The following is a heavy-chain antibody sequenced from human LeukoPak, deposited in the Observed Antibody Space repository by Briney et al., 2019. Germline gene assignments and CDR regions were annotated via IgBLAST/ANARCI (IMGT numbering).Heavy chain of an antibody. CDR1: GFTFSSYS. V-gene: IGHV3-21*01. Sequence: GGSLRLSCAASGFTFSSYSMNWVRQAPGKGLEWVSSISSSSSYIYYADSVKGRFTISRDNAKNSLYLQMNSLRAEDTAVYYCARDSGGDSSGWYVVSAFDIWGQGTMVTVSS. CDR2: ISSSSSYI. CDR3: ARDSGGDSSGWYVVSAFDI. D-gene: IGHD6-19*01. J-gene: IGHJ3*02.